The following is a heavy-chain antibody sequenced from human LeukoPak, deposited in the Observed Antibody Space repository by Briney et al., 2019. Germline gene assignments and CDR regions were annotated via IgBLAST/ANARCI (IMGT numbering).Heavy chain of an antibody. Sequence: SETLSLTCTVSGGSISSYYWSWIRQPAGKGLEWIGRIYTSGSTNYNPSLKSRVTMSVDTSKNQFSLKPSSVTAADTAVHHCASSHYDSSGFDYWGQGTLVTASS. CDR3: ASSHYDSSGFDY. J-gene: IGHJ4*02. D-gene: IGHD3-22*01. CDR1: GGSISSYY. V-gene: IGHV4-4*07. CDR2: IYTSGST.